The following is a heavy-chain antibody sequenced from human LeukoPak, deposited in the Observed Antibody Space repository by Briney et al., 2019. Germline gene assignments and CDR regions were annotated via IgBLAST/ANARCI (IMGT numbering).Heavy chain of an antibody. CDR2: ISAYNGNT. J-gene: IGHJ4*02. Sequence: GASVKVFRKVSGYTFTSYGISWVREAPGQGLEWMGWISAYNGNTNYAQKLQGRVTMTTDTSTSTAYMELRSLRSDDTAVYYCARAETTLLLDYWGQGTLVTVSS. D-gene: IGHD4-11*01. CDR3: ARAETTLLLDY. V-gene: IGHV1-18*01. CDR1: GYTFTSYG.